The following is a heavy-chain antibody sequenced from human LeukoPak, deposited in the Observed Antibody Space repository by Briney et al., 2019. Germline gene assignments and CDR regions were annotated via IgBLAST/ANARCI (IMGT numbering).Heavy chain of an antibody. CDR2: IIPIFGTA. CDR1: GGTFSSYA. Sequence: ASVKVSCKASGGTFSSYAISWVRQAPGQGLEWMRRIIPIFGTANYAQKFQGRVTITTDESTSTAYMELSSLRSEDTAVYYCAREVLVVVHLDYWGQGTLVTVSS. J-gene: IGHJ4*02. V-gene: IGHV1-69*05. CDR3: AREVLVVVHLDY. D-gene: IGHD3-22*01.